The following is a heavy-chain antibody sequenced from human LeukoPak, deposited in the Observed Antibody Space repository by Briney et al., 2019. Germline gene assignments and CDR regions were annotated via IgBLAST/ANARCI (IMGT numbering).Heavy chain of an antibody. Sequence: PGASLRLFCAASGFTFSSYAMSWVRHAPGKGLEWVSAISGSGGSTYYADSVKGRFTISRDNSKNTLYLQMNSLRAEDTAVYYCAKDLDDSSVYYWDDYWGQGTLVTVSS. J-gene: IGHJ4*02. CDR3: AKDLDDSSVYYWDDY. V-gene: IGHV3-23*01. CDR2: ISGSGGST. CDR1: GFTFSSYA. D-gene: IGHD3-22*01.